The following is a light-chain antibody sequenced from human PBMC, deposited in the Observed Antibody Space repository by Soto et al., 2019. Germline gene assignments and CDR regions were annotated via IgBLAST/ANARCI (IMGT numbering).Light chain of an antibody. Sequence: EIVLTQSPGTLSLSPGERATLSCRASQSVSNRYLAWYQQKPGQAPRLLIYGASSRATGIPDRFSGSGSGTDFTLTISRLEPEDFAVYYCQQGYSTPLTFGGGTKVEIK. V-gene: IGKV3-20*01. J-gene: IGKJ4*01. CDR3: QQGYSTPLT. CDR1: QSVSNRY. CDR2: GAS.